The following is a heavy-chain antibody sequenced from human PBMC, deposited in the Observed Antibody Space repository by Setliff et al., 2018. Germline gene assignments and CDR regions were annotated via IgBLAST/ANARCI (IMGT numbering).Heavy chain of an antibody. V-gene: IGHV4-39*01. Sequence: LSLTCTVSGGSISSSSYYWGWIRQPPGKGLEWIGSIYYSGSTYYNPSLKSRVTISVDTSKNQFSLKLSSVTAADTAVYYCARLSQGDGYNYRNYFDYWGQGTLVTVSS. J-gene: IGHJ4*02. CDR3: ARLSQGDGYNYRNYFDY. D-gene: IGHD1-1*01. CDR1: GGSISSSSYY. CDR2: IYYSGST.